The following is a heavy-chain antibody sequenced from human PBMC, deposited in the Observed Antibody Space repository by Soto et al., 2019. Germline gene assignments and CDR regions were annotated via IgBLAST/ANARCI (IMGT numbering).Heavy chain of an antibody. D-gene: IGHD6-19*01. Sequence: SETLSLTCTVSGGSISSSSYYWGWIRQPPGKGLERIGSIYYSGSTYYNPSLKSRVTISVDTSKNQFSLKLSSVTAADTAVYYCARKLTYSSGSLYFDYWGQGTLVTVSS. CDR3: ARKLTYSSGSLYFDY. V-gene: IGHV4-39*01. J-gene: IGHJ4*02. CDR1: GGSISSSSYY. CDR2: IYYSGST.